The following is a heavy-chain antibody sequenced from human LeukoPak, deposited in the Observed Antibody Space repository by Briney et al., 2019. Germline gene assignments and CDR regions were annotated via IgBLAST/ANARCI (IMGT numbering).Heavy chain of an antibody. CDR1: GGTFSSYA. D-gene: IGHD3-3*01. CDR2: IIPIFGTA. Sequence: SVTVSCKASGGTFSSYAISWVRQAPGQGLEWMGGIIPIFGTANYAQKFQGRVTITADESTSTAYMELSSLRSEDTAVYYCAREEYYDFWSDLVRDGHYYYYGMDVWGQGTTVTVSS. CDR3: AREEYYDFWSDLVRDGHYYYYGMDV. J-gene: IGHJ6*02. V-gene: IGHV1-69*13.